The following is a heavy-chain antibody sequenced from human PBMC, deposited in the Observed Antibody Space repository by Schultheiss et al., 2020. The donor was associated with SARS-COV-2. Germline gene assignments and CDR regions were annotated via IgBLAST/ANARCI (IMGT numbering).Heavy chain of an antibody. J-gene: IGHJ1*01. CDR1: GAAISDNY. V-gene: IGHV4-4*07. Sequence: SETLSLTCTVSGAAISDNYWSWIRQSAGKGLEWIGRLSSGGSIHYNPSLEGRVTMSIDTSKRQFSLRLSYVTASDTALYYCARSLIRPEYFQHWGQGTLVTVSS. CDR2: LSSGGSI. CDR3: ARSLIRPEYFQH. D-gene: IGHD3-16*01.